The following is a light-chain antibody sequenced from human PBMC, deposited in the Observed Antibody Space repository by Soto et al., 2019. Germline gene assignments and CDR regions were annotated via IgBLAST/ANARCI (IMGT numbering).Light chain of an antibody. CDR2: DVS. CDR1: SSDVGGYNY. CDR3: TSYTSSRTLV. V-gene: IGLV2-14*01. J-gene: IGLJ2*01. Sequence: QSVLTQPASVSGSPGQSITISCTGTSSDVGGYNYFSWYQQHPGKAPKLMIYDVSNRPSGVSNRFSGSKSGNTASLAISRLQAEDEADYYCTSYTSSRTLVFGGGTKLTVL.